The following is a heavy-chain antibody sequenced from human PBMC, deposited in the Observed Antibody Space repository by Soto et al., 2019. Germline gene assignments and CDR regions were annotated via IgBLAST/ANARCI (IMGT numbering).Heavy chain of an antibody. V-gene: IGHV1-18*01. CDR1: GYTFTSYG. CDR3: ARALGYSGYAGMDV. J-gene: IGHJ6*02. D-gene: IGHD5-12*01. Sequence: ASVKVSCKASGYTFTSYGITWVRQAPGQGLEWMGWISAYNGNTNYAQKLQGRVTMTTYTSTSTAYMELRSLRSDDTAVYYCARALGYSGYAGMDVWGQXTTVTVSS. CDR2: ISAYNGNT.